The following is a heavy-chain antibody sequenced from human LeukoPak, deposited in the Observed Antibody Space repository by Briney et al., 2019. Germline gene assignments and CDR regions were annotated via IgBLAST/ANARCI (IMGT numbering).Heavy chain of an antibody. Sequence: SQTLSLTCTVSGGSISSGGYYWSWIRQHPGKGLEWIGYIYYSGSTCYNPSLKSRVTISVDTSKNQFSLKLSSVTAADTAVYYCARTTVTYPYDYRGQGTLVTVSS. CDR3: ARTTVTYPYDY. V-gene: IGHV4-31*03. J-gene: IGHJ4*02. CDR2: IYYSGST. D-gene: IGHD4-17*01. CDR1: GGSISSGGYY.